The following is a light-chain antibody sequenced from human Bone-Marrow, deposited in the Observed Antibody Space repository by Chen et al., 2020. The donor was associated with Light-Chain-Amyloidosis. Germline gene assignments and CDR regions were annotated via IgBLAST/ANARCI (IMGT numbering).Light chain of an antibody. V-gene: IGLV3-21*02. J-gene: IGLJ3*02. CDR1: NIGSTS. Sequence: SYVLTQPSSVSVAPGQTATIACGGNNIGSTSVHWYQQTPGQAPLLVVYDDSDRPSGIPERLSGSNSANTATLTISRVEAGDEAGYCWQVWDRSSDRPVFGGGTKLTVL. CDR3: QVWDRSSDRPV. CDR2: DDS.